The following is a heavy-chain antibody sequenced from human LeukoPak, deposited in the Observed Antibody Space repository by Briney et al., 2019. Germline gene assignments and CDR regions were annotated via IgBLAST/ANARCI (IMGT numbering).Heavy chain of an antibody. J-gene: IGHJ5*02. V-gene: IGHV3-23*01. Sequence: GSLRLSCAASGFTSSSYAMSWVRQAPGKGLEWVSAISGSGGSTYYADSVKGRFTISRDNSKNTLYLQMNSLRAEDTAVYYCAKDGRLRGYSPWGQGTLVTVSS. D-gene: IGHD5-18*01. CDR3: AKDGRLRGYSP. CDR1: GFTSSSYA. CDR2: ISGSGGST.